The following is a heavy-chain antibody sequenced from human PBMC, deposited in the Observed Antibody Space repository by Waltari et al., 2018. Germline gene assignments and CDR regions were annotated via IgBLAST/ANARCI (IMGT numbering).Heavy chain of an antibody. V-gene: IGHV3-66*02. J-gene: IGHJ4*02. CDR2: IYSGGST. CDR3: ARGGRFLEWPYYFDY. D-gene: IGHD3-3*01. CDR1: GFTVSSNY. Sequence: EVQLVESGGGLVQPGGSLRLSCAASGFTVSSNYMRCVRQAPGKGLQWVSVIYSGGSTYYADSVKGRFTISRDNSKNTLYLQMNSLRAEDTAVYYCARGGRFLEWPYYFDYWGQGTLVTVSS.